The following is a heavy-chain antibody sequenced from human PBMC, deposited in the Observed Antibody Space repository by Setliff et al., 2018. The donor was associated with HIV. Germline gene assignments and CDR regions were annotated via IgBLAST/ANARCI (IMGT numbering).Heavy chain of an antibody. CDR2: VYYSGTT. J-gene: IGHJ5*02. CDR1: DGSMTSGSYY. CDR3: ARDLRFDP. V-gene: IGHV4-39*02. Sequence: SETLSLTCSVSDGSMTSGSYYWGWIRQPPGKGLEWIGSVYYSGTTYYNPSLKSRVTISVDTSKNQFSLRLSSVTAADTAVYYCARDLRFDPWGQGTLVTVSS.